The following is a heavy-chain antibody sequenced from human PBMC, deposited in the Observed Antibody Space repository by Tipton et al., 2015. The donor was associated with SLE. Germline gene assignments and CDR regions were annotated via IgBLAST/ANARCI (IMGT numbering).Heavy chain of an antibody. CDR3: ARNFWSGYHGPYFDY. J-gene: IGHJ4*02. Sequence: SLRLSCAASGFTFSAYWMSWVRQAPGKGLEWVSVIYSGGSTYYADSGKGRFTISRHNSKNTLYLQMNSLRAEDTAVYYCARNFWSGYHGPYFDYWGQGTLVTVSS. CDR1: GFTFSAYW. V-gene: IGHV3-53*04. D-gene: IGHD3-3*01. CDR2: IYSGGST.